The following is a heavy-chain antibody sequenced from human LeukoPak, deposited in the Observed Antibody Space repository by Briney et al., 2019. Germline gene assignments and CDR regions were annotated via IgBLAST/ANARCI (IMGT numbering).Heavy chain of an antibody. CDR3: ARERQLPLYYFDY. Sequence: SETLSLTCTVSGGSIRNYYWSWIRQPPGKGLGWIGYIYYSGSTYYNPSLKSRVTISADTSKNQFSLKLSSVTAADTAVYYCARERQLPLYYFDYWGQGTLVTVSS. J-gene: IGHJ4*02. CDR2: IYYSGST. CDR1: GGSIRNYY. V-gene: IGHV4-30-4*08. D-gene: IGHD1-1*01.